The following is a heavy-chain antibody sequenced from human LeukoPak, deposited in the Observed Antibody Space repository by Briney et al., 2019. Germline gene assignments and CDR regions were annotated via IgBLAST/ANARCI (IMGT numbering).Heavy chain of an antibody. CDR1: GFTFSSYE. V-gene: IGHV3-48*03. Sequence: PGGSLRLSCAASGFTFSSYEMNRVRQAPGKGLEWVSYISSSGSTIYYADSVKGRFTISRDNAKNSLYLQMNSLRAEDTAVYYCAKRNTMVRGGPCFDYWGQGLMVTVSS. J-gene: IGHJ4*02. CDR2: ISSSGSTI. D-gene: IGHD3-10*01. CDR3: AKRNTMVRGGPCFDY.